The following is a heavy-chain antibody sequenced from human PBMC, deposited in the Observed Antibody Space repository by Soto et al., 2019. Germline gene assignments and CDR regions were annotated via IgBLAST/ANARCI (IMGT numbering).Heavy chain of an antibody. CDR2: IWYDGTNK. Sequence: QVQLVESGGGVVQPGRSLRLSCAASGFTFSSYGMHWVRQAPGKGLEWVAVIWYDGTNKYYADSVKGRFTISRDNSKNTMTLQMNSLRAVDTAVYYCARDRGAAAGTRSYCGMDVWGQGTTVTVSS. J-gene: IGHJ6*02. CDR1: GFTFSSYG. D-gene: IGHD6-13*01. CDR3: ARDRGAAAGTRSYCGMDV. V-gene: IGHV3-33*01.